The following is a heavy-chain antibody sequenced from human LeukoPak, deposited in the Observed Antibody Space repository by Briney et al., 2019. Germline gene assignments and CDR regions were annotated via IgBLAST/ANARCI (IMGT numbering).Heavy chain of an antibody. V-gene: IGHV1-2*02. J-gene: IGHJ4*02. CDR1: GYTFIDYH. Sequence: ASVKVSCKTSGYTFIDYHMHWVRQAPGQGLEWMGWINPRSGGTKYAQKLQGRVTMTTDTSTSTAYMELRSLRSDDTAVYYCAREGEWCYLDYWGQGTLVTVSS. CDR3: AREGEWCYLDY. CDR2: INPRSGGT. D-gene: IGHD3-16*01.